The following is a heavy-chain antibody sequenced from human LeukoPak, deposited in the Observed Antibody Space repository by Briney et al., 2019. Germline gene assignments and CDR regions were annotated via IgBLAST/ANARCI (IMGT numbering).Heavy chain of an antibody. CDR2: INHSGST. CDR1: GGSFSGYY. V-gene: IGHV4-34*01. CDR3: ARAQKEYDILTGYYVDY. Sequence: PSETLSLTCAVYGGSFSGYYWSWIRQPPGKGLEWIGEINHSGSTNYNPSLKSRVTISVDKSKNQFSLKLSSVAAADTAVYYCARAQKEYDILTGYYVDYWGEGTLVTVSS. D-gene: IGHD3-9*01. J-gene: IGHJ4*02.